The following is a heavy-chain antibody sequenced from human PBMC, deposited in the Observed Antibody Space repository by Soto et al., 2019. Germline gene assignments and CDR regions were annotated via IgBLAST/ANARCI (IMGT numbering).Heavy chain of an antibody. CDR3: ARDGSQRPATY. CDR2: ISYSDGS. V-gene: IGHV4-39*02. Sequence: PSETLSLTCTVSGGSISSTSYYWVWIRQPPGKGLQWIASISYSDGSFYNSSLKSRLTISVDTSKNQFSLSLRSVTAADTAVYYCARDGSQRPATYWGQGTLVTVSS. J-gene: IGHJ1*01. D-gene: IGHD3-10*01. CDR1: GGSISSTSYY.